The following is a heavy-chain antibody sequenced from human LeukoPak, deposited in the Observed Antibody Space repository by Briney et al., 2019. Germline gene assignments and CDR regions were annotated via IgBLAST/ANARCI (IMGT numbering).Heavy chain of an antibody. CDR1: GFTFSDYW. CDR3: ARISCSRSSCYGVYDY. Sequence: GESLKISCAASGFTFSDYWMSWVRQAPGKGLEWVANIRQDGSEKYHVDSVKGRFTISRDNAKNSVYLQMNSLRAEDTAVYYCARISCSRSSCYGVYDYWGQGSLVTVSS. D-gene: IGHD2-15*01. CDR2: IRQDGSEK. J-gene: IGHJ4*02. V-gene: IGHV3-7*01.